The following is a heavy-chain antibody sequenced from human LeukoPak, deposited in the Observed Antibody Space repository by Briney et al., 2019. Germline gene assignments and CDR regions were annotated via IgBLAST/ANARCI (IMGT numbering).Heavy chain of an antibody. Sequence: GASVTVSCMASGYTFTDYYMHWVRQAPGQGLEGMGWINSNSGGTNYAQKFQGRVTMTRDTSTTTAYMELNRLRSDDTAVYYCARVRRPEYSSSSYYYYMDVWGKGTTVTVSS. CDR2: INSNSGGT. D-gene: IGHD6-6*01. V-gene: IGHV1-2*02. J-gene: IGHJ6*03. CDR1: GYTFTDYY. CDR3: ARVRRPEYSSSSYYYYMDV.